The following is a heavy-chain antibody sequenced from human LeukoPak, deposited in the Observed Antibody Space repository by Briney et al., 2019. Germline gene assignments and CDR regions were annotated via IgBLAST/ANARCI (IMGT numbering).Heavy chain of an antibody. CDR3: ARAQCSSTSCPTLYYYYGMDV. Sequence: GGSLRLSCAASGFTVSSNYMSWVRQAPGKGLEWVSVIYSGGSTYYADSVKGRFTISRDNSKNTLYLQMNSLRAEDTAVYYCARAQCSSTSCPTLYYYYGMDVWGQGTTVTVSS. CDR1: GFTVSSNY. V-gene: IGHV3-53*01. D-gene: IGHD2-2*01. CDR2: IYSGGST. J-gene: IGHJ6*02.